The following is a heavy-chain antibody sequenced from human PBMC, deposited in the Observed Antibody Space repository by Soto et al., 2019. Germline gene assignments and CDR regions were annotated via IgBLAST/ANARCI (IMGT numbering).Heavy chain of an antibody. D-gene: IGHD6-19*01. CDR1: GYTFTSSC. V-gene: IGHV1-18*01. CDR3: ARTVAGYFDY. CDR2: ISTYNGNT. J-gene: IGHJ4*02. Sequence: ASVKVSCKSSGYTFTSSCISWVRQAPGQGPECMGWISTYNGNTNYAQNLQGRVTMTTDTSTSTAYMELRGPRSDDTAVYYCARTVAGYFDYWGQGTLVTVSS.